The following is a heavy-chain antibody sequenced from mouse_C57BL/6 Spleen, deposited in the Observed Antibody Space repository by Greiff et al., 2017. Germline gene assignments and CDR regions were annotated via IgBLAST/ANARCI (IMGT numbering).Heavy chain of an antibody. CDR3: ARRNYGSSKDFDY. D-gene: IGHD1-1*01. Sequence: DVKLVASGGGLVKPGGSLKLSCAASGFTFSSYTMSWVRQTPEKRLEWVATISGGGGNTYYPDSVKGRFTISRDNAKNTLYLQMSSLRSEDTALYYCARRNYGSSKDFDYWGQGTTLTVSS. CDR2: ISGGGGNT. CDR1: GFTFSSYT. J-gene: IGHJ2*01. V-gene: IGHV5-9*01.